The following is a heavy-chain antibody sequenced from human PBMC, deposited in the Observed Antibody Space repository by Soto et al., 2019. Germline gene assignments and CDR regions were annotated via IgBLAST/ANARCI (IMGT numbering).Heavy chain of an antibody. CDR1: GFTFNNYG. D-gene: IGHD3-16*01. J-gene: IGHJ3*01. Sequence: QEQVVESGGGVVQPGRSLRLSCTASGFTFNNYGLHWVRQAPGKGLEWVALLTSGGSHKFYSESVKGRFTISRDDSKNTLFLQMDSLRTEDMAVYYCAGGGSFDVWGRGTMVPVSS. CDR3: AGGGSFDV. V-gene: IGHV3-30*03. CDR2: LTSGGSHK.